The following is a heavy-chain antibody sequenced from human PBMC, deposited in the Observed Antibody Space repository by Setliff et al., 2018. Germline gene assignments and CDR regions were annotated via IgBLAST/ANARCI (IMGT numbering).Heavy chain of an antibody. CDR1: GFTFSSYA. CDR2: IRGRTDNYAT. D-gene: IGHD5-18*01. J-gene: IGHJ3*02. Sequence: GGSLRLSCAASGFTFSSYAMHWVRQAPGKGLEWIGRIRGRTDNYATAYAASVRGRFTISRDDSKNTAYLQMNSLKTEDTAVYYCTFARDGYDVFDIWGQGTMVTVSS. V-gene: IGHV3-73*01. CDR3: TFARDGYDVFDI.